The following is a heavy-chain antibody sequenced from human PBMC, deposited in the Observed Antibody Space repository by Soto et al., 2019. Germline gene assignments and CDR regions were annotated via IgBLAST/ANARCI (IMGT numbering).Heavy chain of an antibody. D-gene: IGHD3-9*01. CDR3: AGHPGYYDILTGYTTYYFDS. CDR2: IYYSGST. CDR1: GGSVSSGSYY. J-gene: IGHJ4*02. V-gene: IGHV4-61*01. Sequence: SETLSLTCTVSGGSVSSGSYYWSWIRQPPGKGLEWIGYIYYSGSTNYNHSLKSRVTISVDTSKNQFFLKLSFVPAADTAVFYFAGHPGYYDILTGYTTYYFDSWGQGILVTVSS.